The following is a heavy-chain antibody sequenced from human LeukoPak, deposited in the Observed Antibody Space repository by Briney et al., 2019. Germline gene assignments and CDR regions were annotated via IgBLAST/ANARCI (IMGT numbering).Heavy chain of an antibody. CDR2: MNPNSGNT. V-gene: IGHV1-8*01. CDR1: GYTFTSYD. Sequence: ASVKVSCKASGYTFTSYDINWVRQATGQGLEWMGWMNPNSGNTGYAQKFQGRVTMTRNTSISTAYMELSSLRSEDTAVYYCARGTWTYYYYYYGMDVWGQGTTVTVSS. CDR3: ARGTWTYYYYYYGMDV. J-gene: IGHJ6*02. D-gene: IGHD3/OR15-3a*01.